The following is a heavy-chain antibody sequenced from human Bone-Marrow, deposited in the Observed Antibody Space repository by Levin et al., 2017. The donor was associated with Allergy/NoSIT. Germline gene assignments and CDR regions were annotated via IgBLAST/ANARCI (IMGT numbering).Heavy chain of an antibody. CDR3: ARGGLRPYYYYYYMDV. CDR1: GYTFTSYD. CDR2: MNPNSGNT. J-gene: IGHJ6*03. D-gene: IGHD5-12*01. V-gene: IGHV1-8*01. Sequence: RASVKVSCKASGYTFTSYDINWVRQATGQGLEWMGWMNPNSGNTGYAQKFQGRVTMTRNTSISTAYMELSSLRSEDTAVYYCARGGLRPYYYYYYMDVWGKGTTVTVSS.